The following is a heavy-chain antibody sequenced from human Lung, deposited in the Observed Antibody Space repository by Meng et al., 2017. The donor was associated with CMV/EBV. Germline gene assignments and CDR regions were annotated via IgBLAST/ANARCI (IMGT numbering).Heavy chain of an antibody. J-gene: IGHJ4*02. Sequence: QVQLQGSGPGLVKPSGTLSRTCTVSGGSISSYYWSWIRQSAGKGLEWIGRIYTSGTTIYNPSLKSRLTLSLDTSKNQFSLKLNSVTAADTAVYYCARAEADTGNFDYWGQGTLVTVSS. CDR1: GGSISSYY. D-gene: IGHD6-19*01. V-gene: IGHV4-4*07. CDR2: IYTSGTT. CDR3: ARAEADTGNFDY.